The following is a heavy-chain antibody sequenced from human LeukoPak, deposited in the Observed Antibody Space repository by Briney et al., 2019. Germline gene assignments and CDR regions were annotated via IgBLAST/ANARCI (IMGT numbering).Heavy chain of an antibody. D-gene: IGHD3-22*01. CDR3: ARHADYVVVVTPPDY. V-gene: IGHV5-51*01. Sequence: GESLKISCKGSVYSFTSYWIGWVRQMPGKGLEWMGIIYPGDSDTRYSPSLQGQVTISADKSVSTAYLQWSSLKASDTAMYYCARHADYVVVVTPPDYWGQGTLVTVSS. CDR1: VYSFTSYW. CDR2: IYPGDSDT. J-gene: IGHJ4*02.